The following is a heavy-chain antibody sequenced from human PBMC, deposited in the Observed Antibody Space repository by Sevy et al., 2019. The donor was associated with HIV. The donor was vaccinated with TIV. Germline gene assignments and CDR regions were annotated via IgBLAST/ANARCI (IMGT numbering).Heavy chain of an antibody. CDR1: GFSFSTYA. Sequence: GGSLRLCCAASGFSFSTYAMTWVRQAPGKGLEWVSGISGSGTSTCYTDSVKGRFTISRDNCKNTVYLQMNNLRAEDTAVYYCAKVSIFGVGGFYDYWVQGTLVTVSS. D-gene: IGHD3-3*01. V-gene: IGHV3-23*01. J-gene: IGHJ4*02. CDR3: AKVSIFGVGGFYDY. CDR2: ISGSGTST.